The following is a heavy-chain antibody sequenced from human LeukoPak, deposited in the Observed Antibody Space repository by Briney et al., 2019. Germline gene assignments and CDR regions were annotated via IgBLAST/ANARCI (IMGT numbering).Heavy chain of an antibody. CDR1: GGSISTYY. CDR2: IYYSGST. D-gene: IGHD3-10*01. Sequence: PSGTLSLTCTVSGGSISTYYWSGIRQPPGKGLEWIGYIYYSGSTNYNPSLKSRVTISVDTSENQFSLKLTSVTAADTAVYYCARVGPPGLTGWFDPWGQGTLVTVSS. J-gene: IGHJ5*02. CDR3: ARVGPPGLTGWFDP. V-gene: IGHV4-59*01.